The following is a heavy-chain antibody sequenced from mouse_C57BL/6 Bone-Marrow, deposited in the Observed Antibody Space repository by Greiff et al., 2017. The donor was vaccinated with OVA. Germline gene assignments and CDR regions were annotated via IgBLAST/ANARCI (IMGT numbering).Heavy chain of an antibody. V-gene: IGHV1-50*01. Sequence: QVQLQQPGAELVKPGASVKLSCKASGYTFTSYWMKWVKQRPGQGLEWIGEIDPSDSYTNYNQKFKGKATLTVDTSSSTAYMQLSSLTSEDSAVYYCARSYGNDYYAMDYWGQGTSGTVSS. J-gene: IGHJ4*01. CDR1: GYTFTSYW. CDR3: ARSYGNDYYAMDY. CDR2: IDPSDSYT. D-gene: IGHD2-10*02.